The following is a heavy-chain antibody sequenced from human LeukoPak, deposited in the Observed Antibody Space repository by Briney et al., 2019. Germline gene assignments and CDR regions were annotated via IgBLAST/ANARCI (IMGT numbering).Heavy chain of an antibody. J-gene: IGHJ4*02. Sequence: GASVKVSCKASGYTFTDDHLHWVRQAPGQGLEWMGWINPNSGGTNYAQKFQGRVTMTRDTSISTAYMELSRLRSDDTAVYYCASGPEYSSSLPFDYWGQGTLVTVSS. CDR3: ASGPEYSSSLPFDY. CDR1: GYTFTDDH. V-gene: IGHV1-2*02. D-gene: IGHD6-6*01. CDR2: INPNSGGT.